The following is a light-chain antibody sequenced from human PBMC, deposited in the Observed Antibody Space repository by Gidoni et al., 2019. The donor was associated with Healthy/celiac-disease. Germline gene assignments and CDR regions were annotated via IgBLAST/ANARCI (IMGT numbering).Light chain of an antibody. CDR3: QQSYSTPT. V-gene: IGKV1-39*01. CDR2: AAS. Sequence: DIQMTQSPSSLSASVGDRVTITCRASQIIRSYLNWYKQKPGKAPKLLIYAASSLQSGVPSRFSGSGSGTDFTLTISSLQPEDFATYYCQQSYSTPTFXXXTRLEIK. CDR1: QIIRSY. J-gene: IGKJ5*01.